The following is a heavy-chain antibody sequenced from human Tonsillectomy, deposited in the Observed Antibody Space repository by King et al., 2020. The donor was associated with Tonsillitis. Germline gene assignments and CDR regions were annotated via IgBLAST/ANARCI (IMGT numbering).Heavy chain of an antibody. D-gene: IGHD3-9*01. Sequence: QLQESGSGLVKPSQTLSLTCAVSGGSISSGGYSWSWIQQPPGKGLEWIGYIYHSESTYYNPSLKSRVTISVDRSKNQFSLKLSSVTAADTAVYYCARVVYDILTGYYEPSYGMDVWGQGTTVTVSS. V-gene: IGHV4-30-2*01. CDR1: GGSISSGGYS. J-gene: IGHJ6*02. CDR2: IYHSEST. CDR3: ARVVYDILTGYYEPSYGMDV.